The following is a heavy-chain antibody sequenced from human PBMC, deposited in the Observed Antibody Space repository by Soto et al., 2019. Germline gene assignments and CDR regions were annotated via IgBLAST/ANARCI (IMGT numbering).Heavy chain of an antibody. V-gene: IGHV3-30-3*01. CDR2: ISYDGSNK. J-gene: IGHJ6*02. CDR3: ARASGMDV. Sequence: QVQLVESGGGVVQPGRSLRLSCAASGFTFSSYAMHWARQAPGKGLEWVAVISYDGSNKYYADSVKGRFTISRDNSKNTLYLQMNSLRAEDTAVYYCARASGMDVWGQGTTVTVSS. CDR1: GFTFSSYA.